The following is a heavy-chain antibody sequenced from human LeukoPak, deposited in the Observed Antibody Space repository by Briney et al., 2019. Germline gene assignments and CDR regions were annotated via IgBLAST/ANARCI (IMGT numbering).Heavy chain of an antibody. Sequence: GGSLRLSCAASGFTFSDYNMRWIRQAPGKGLEWVSSISRSGSTKCYADSVKGRFTISRDNAKNSLFLQMNSLRAEDTAVYYCARVLRYCSGGNCYSGGLGYMDVWGKGTTVTISS. V-gene: IGHV3-11*01. J-gene: IGHJ6*03. CDR1: GFTFSDYN. CDR2: ISRSGSTK. CDR3: ARVLRYCSGGNCYSGGLGYMDV. D-gene: IGHD2-15*01.